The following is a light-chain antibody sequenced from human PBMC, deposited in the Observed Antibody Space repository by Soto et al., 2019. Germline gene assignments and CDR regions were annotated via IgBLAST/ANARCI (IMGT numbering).Light chain of an antibody. Sequence: ETVLTQSPAPLSCPQGEKPPPSAGPVGIFEFYLAWYQQKPGQAPRLLIYHASNRATGIPARFSGSGSGTDFTLTISSLEPEDSGVYYCQQRRNWPPLTFGGGTRVEIK. CDR1: GIFEFY. V-gene: IGKV3-11*01. CDR2: HAS. CDR3: QQRRNWPPLT. J-gene: IGKJ4*01.